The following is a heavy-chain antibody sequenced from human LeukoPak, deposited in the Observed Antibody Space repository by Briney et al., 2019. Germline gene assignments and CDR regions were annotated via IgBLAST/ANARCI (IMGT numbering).Heavy chain of an antibody. CDR3: AKSSYSIFDY. J-gene: IGHJ4*02. Sequence: SETLSLTCAVSGYSISSGYYWGWIRQPPGKGLEWIGSIYHSGSTYYNPSLKSRVTISVDTSKNQFSLKLSSVTAADTAVYYCAKSSYSIFDYWGQGTLVTVSS. CDR1: GYSISSGYY. CDR2: IYHSGST. D-gene: IGHD5-18*01. V-gene: IGHV4-38-2*01.